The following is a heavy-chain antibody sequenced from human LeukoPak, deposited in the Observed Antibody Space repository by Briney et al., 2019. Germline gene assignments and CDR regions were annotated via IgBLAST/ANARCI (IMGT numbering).Heavy chain of an antibody. V-gene: IGHV3-74*01. Sequence: GGSLRLSCAASGFTFSSYWMHWVRQAPGKGLVWVSRINSDGSSTSYADSVKGRFTISRDNAKNTLYLQMNSLRAEDTAVYYCARGGSYSPAQIYGMDVWGKGTTVTVSP. CDR1: GFTFSSYW. D-gene: IGHD2-15*01. CDR2: INSDGSST. J-gene: IGHJ6*04. CDR3: ARGGSYSPAQIYGMDV.